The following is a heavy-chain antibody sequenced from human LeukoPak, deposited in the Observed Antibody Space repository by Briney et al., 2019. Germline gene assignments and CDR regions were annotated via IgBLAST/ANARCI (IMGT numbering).Heavy chain of an antibody. D-gene: IGHD2-2*01. CDR3: ARMYCSSTSCSRSRVVPPYFDY. J-gene: IGHJ4*02. V-gene: IGHV1-69*13. CDR1: GGTFSSYA. CDR2: IIPIFGTA. Sequence: SVKVSCKASGGTFSSYAISWVRQAPGQGLEWMGGIIPIFGTANYAQKFQGRVTITADDSTSTAYMELSSLRSADTAVYYCARMYCSSTSCSRSRVVPPYFDYWGQGTLVTVSS.